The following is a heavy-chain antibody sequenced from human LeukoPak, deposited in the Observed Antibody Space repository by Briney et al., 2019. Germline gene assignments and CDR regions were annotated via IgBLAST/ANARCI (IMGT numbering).Heavy chain of an antibody. D-gene: IGHD6-19*01. CDR3: ARVIGIAVAGTSGMDV. J-gene: IGHJ6*02. CDR2: INPNSCGT. Sequence: ASVKVSCMASGYTFTGYYMHWVRQAPGQGLEWMGWINPNSCGTNYAQKFQGRDTMTRDTSISTAYMELSRLRSDDTAVYYCARVIGIAVAGTSGMDVWGQGTTVTVSS. V-gene: IGHV1-2*02. CDR1: GYTFTGYY.